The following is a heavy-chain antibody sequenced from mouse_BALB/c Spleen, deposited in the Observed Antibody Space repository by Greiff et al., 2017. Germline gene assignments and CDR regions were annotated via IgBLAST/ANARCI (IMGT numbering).Heavy chain of an antibody. J-gene: IGHJ4*01. Sequence: EVKLVESGGGLVQPGGSLRLSCATSGFTFTDYYMSWVRQPPGKALEWLGFIRNKANGYTTEYSASVKGRFTISRDNSQSILYLQMNTLRAEDSATYYCAKGHYSGLYAMYDRGQGTAVTVSP. CDR3: AKGHYSGLYAMYD. V-gene: IGHV7-3*02. D-gene: IGHD1-2*01. CDR1: GFTFTDYY. CDR2: IRNKANGYTT.